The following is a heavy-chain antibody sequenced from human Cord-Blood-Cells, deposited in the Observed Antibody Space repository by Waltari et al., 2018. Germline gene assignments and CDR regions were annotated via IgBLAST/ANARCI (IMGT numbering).Heavy chain of an antibody. Sequence: EVQLVESGGGLVQPGGSLRLSCAASGFTFSSYWMSWVRQAPGKGLEGVANRKQDGSEKYYVDSVKGRFTISRDNAKNSLYLQMNSLRAEDTAVYYCARGTTTMVRGVFDYWGQGTLVTVSS. J-gene: IGHJ4*02. CDR2: RKQDGSEK. V-gene: IGHV3-7*01. CDR3: ARGTTTMVRGVFDY. CDR1: GFTFSSYW. D-gene: IGHD3-10*01.